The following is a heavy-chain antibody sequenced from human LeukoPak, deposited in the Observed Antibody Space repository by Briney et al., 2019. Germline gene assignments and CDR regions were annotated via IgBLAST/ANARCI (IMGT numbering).Heavy chain of an antibody. CDR1: GGTFSGYA. J-gene: IGHJ1*01. D-gene: IGHD1-26*01. CDR3: AGEVGATKYFQH. CDR2: IIPILGIA. Sequence: ASVKVSRKASGGTFSGYAISWVRQAPGQGLEWMGRIIPILGIANYAQKFQGRVTITADKSTSTAYMELSSLRSEDTAVYYCAGEVGATKYFQHWGQGTLVTVSS. V-gene: IGHV1-69*04.